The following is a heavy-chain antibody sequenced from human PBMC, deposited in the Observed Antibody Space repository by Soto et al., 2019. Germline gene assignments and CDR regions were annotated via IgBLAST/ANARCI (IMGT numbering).Heavy chain of an antibody. V-gene: IGHV1-8*01. CDR3: ARGVTEGVDY. J-gene: IGHJ4*02. CDR2: MSPRNGNT. D-gene: IGHD2-21*02. CDR1: GYTFNIFD. Sequence: QVQLVQSGAEVKQPGASVKVSCKASGYTFNIFDINWVRQATGQGPEWMGWMSPRNGNTGYAQKFQDRVTMTRDASISTAYMELSSLTSEDTAVYYCARGVTEGVDYWGQGTPVTVSS.